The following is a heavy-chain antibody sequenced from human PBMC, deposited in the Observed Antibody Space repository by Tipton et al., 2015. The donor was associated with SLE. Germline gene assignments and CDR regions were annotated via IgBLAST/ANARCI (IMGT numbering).Heavy chain of an antibody. CDR3: ARGGSIVVVVAAFGGMDV. CDR2: IYYSGRT. CDR1: GGSISSSSYY. J-gene: IGHJ6*02. V-gene: IGHV4-39*07. Sequence: TLSLTCTVSGGSISSSSYYWGWIRQPPGKGLEWIGSIYYSGRTYYNPSLKSRVTISVDTSKNQFSLKLGSVTTADTAVYYCARGGSIVVVVAAFGGMDVWGQGTTVTVSS. D-gene: IGHD2-15*01.